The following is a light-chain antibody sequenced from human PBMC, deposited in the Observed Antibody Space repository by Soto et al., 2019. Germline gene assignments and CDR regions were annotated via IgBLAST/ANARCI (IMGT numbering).Light chain of an antibody. CDR3: PSYTSDNRSYV. V-gene: IGLV2-14*01. CDR2: EVS. Sequence: QSVLTQPASVSGSPGQSITISCSGTSSDVGAYTSVSWYQQHPGKAPKLMIYEVSNRPSGVSNRFSGSKSANTASLTISGLQADDEAHYYCPSYTSDNRSYVFGTGTKLTVL. J-gene: IGLJ1*01. CDR1: SSDVGAYTS.